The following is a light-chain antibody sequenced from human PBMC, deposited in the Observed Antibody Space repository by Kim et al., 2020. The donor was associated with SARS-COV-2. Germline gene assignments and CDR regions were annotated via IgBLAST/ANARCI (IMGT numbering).Light chain of an antibody. CDR1: NMGSKS. J-gene: IGLJ2*01. CDR3: QVWDSSSDHVV. Sequence: APGKTARITCGGNNMGSKSVPWYQQKPGQAPVLVIYYDSDRPSGIPERFSGSNSGNTATLTISRVEAGDEADYYCQVWDSSSDHVVFGGGTQLTV. CDR2: YDS. V-gene: IGLV3-21*04.